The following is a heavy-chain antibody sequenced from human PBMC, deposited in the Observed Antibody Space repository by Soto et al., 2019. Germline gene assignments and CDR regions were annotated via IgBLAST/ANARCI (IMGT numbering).Heavy chain of an antibody. Sequence: QVRLVESGGGVVQPGRSLRLSCAASGFTFNSYGMHWVRQAPGRGLEWVAVIWFDGSKKYYADSVKGRFTVSRDNSQNTMYLQMNRLRAEDTAVYYCARDRCGVTNCYGHFDYWGQGSLVSVSS. V-gene: IGHV3-33*01. CDR1: GFTFNSYG. CDR3: ARDRCGVTNCYGHFDY. D-gene: IGHD2-2*01. CDR2: IWFDGSKK. J-gene: IGHJ4*02.